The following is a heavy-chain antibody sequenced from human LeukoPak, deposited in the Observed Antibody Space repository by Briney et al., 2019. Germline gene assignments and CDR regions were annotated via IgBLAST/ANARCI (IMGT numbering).Heavy chain of an antibody. D-gene: IGHD3-10*01. V-gene: IGHV3-9*01. CDR3: ARGGYYFDY. CDR1: GFTFDDYA. Sequence: AGGSLRLSCAASGFTFDDYAMHWVRQAPGKGLEWVSGISWNSGSIGYADSVKGRFTISRDNAKNSLYLQVNSLRAEDTAVYYCARGGYYFDYWGQGTLVTVSS. J-gene: IGHJ4*02. CDR2: ISWNSGSI.